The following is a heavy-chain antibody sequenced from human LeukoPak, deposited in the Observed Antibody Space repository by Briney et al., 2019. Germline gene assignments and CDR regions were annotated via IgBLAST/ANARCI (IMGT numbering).Heavy chain of an antibody. D-gene: IGHD2-15*01. Sequence: AASVKVSCKASGYTFTSYDINWVRQATGQGLERMGWMNPNSGNTGYAQKFQGRVTMTRNNSISTAYMELSSLRSEDTAVYYCARGGGYCSGGSCPYYFDYWGQGTLVTVSS. J-gene: IGHJ4*02. CDR2: MNPNSGNT. V-gene: IGHV1-8*01. CDR3: ARGGGYCSGGSCPYYFDY. CDR1: GYTFTSYD.